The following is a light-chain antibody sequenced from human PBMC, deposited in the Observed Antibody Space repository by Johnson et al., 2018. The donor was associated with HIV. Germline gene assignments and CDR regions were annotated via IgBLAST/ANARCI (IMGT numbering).Light chain of an antibody. CDR3: GTWDSSLSANV. V-gene: IGLV1-51*02. J-gene: IGLJ1*01. CDR1: SSNIGNNY. Sequence: QPVLTQPPSVSAAPGQKVTISCSGSSSNIGNNYVSWYQQLPGTAPKLLIYENNMRPSGIPDRFSGSKSGTSAALGITGVQTGDEADYYCGTWDSSLSANVFGTGTRVTVL. CDR2: ENN.